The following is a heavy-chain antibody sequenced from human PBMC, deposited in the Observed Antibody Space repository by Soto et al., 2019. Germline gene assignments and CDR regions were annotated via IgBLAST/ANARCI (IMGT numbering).Heavy chain of an antibody. CDR1: GYSFTSYW. CDR2: IDPSDSYT. Sequence: PGESLKISCKGSGYSFTSYWISWVRQMPGQGLEWMGRIDPSDSYTNYSPSFQGHVTISADKSISTAYPQWSSLKASDTAMYYCAREGNLEYSSSSSGYYYYYYGMDVWGQGTTVTVSS. CDR3: AREGNLEYSSSSSGYYYYYYGMDV. V-gene: IGHV5-10-1*01. J-gene: IGHJ6*02. D-gene: IGHD6-6*01.